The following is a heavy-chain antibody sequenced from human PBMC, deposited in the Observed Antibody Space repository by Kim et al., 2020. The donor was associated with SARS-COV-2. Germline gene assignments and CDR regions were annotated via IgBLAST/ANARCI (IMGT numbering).Heavy chain of an antibody. CDR2: IYTSGST. D-gene: IGHD3-22*01. J-gene: IGHJ3*02. Sequence: SETLSLTCTVSGGSISSYYWSWIRQPAGKGLEWIGRIYTSGSTNYNPSLKSRVTMSVDTSKNQFSLKLSSVTAADTAVYYCARDEGVSYYDSSGYYFAFDIWGQGTMVTVSS. CDR3: ARDEGVSYYDSSGYYFAFDI. CDR1: GGSISSYY. V-gene: IGHV4-4*07.